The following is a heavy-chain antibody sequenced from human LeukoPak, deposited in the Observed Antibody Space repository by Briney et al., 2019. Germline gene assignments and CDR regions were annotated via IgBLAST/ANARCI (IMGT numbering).Heavy chain of an antibody. D-gene: IGHD2-8*02. J-gene: IGHJ4*02. Sequence: SETLSLTCAVYGGSFSGYYWSWIRQPPGKGLEWIGEINHSGSTNYNPSLKSRVTISVDTSKNQFSLKLSSVTAADTAVYYCARKNWWGPHYFDYWGRGTLVTVSS. V-gene: IGHV4-34*01. CDR2: INHSGST. CDR1: GGSFSGYY. CDR3: ARKNWWGPHYFDY.